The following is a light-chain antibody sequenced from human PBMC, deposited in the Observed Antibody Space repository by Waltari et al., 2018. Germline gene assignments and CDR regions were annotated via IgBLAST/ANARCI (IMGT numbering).Light chain of an antibody. V-gene: IGLV2-14*03. CDR3: SSYTGGTTLVV. Sequence: QSALTQPASASGSPGQSITISCTGTTSDVGGYYYVSWYQQPPGKAPKLVIYDVNNRPSGVSNRFSGSKSGNTASLTISGLQTEDEADYHCSSYTGGTTLVVFGGGTKLTVL. J-gene: IGLJ2*01. CDR2: DVN. CDR1: TSDVGGYYY.